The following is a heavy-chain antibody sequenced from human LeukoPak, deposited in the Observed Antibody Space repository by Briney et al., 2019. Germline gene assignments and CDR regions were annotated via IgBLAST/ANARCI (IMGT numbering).Heavy chain of an antibody. J-gene: IGHJ6*02. V-gene: IGHV1-18*01. CDR3: AAPYYDILTGYFNYYYGMDV. D-gene: IGHD3-9*01. CDR2: ISAYNGNT. Sequence: ASVKVSCKASGYTFTSYGISWVRQAPGQGLEWMGWISAYNGNTNYAQKLQGRVTMTTDTSTSTAYMELRSLRSDDTAVYYCAAPYYDILTGYFNYYYGMDVWGQGTTVTVSS. CDR1: GYTFTSYG.